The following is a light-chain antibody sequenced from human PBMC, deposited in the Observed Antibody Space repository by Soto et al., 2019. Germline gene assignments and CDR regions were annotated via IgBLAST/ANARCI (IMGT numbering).Light chain of an antibody. V-gene: IGLV2-14*01. J-gene: IGLJ1*01. CDR3: SSYTSSSTPYV. Sequence: QSALTQPASVSGSPGQSITISCSGTSSDVGGYTYVSWYQQHPGKAPKVIIYEVSNRPSGVSSRFSGSKSGKTASLTISGLQAEDEDDYYCSSYTSSSTPYVFGTGTKVTVL. CDR2: EVS. CDR1: SSDVGGYTY.